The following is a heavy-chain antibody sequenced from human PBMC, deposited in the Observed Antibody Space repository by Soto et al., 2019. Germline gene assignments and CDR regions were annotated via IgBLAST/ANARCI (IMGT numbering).Heavy chain of an antibody. CDR2: ISYDGSNK. V-gene: IGHV3-30*18. Sequence: QVQLVESGGGVVQPGRSLRLSCAASGFTFSSYGMHWVRQAPGKGLEWVAVISYDGSNKYYADSVKGRFTISRDNSKNTLYLQMNSLRAEDTAVYYCAKVSGSYFTGPTYYFDYWGQGTLVTVSS. CDR3: AKVSGSYFTGPTYYFDY. CDR1: GFTFSSYG. J-gene: IGHJ4*02. D-gene: IGHD1-26*01.